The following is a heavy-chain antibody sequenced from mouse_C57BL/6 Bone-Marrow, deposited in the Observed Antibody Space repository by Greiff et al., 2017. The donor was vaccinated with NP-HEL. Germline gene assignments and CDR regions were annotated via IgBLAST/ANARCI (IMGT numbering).Heavy chain of an antibody. J-gene: IGHJ1*03. CDR1: GYTFTDYY. Sequence: VQLQQSGAELVRPGASVKLSCKASGYTFTDYYINWVKQRPGQGLEWIARIYPGSGNTYYNEKFKGKATLTAEKSSSTAYMQLSSLTSEDSAVYFCARRGDYDVDWYFDVWGTGTTVTVSS. CDR3: ARRGDYDVDWYFDV. V-gene: IGHV1-76*01. CDR2: IYPGSGNT. D-gene: IGHD2-4*01.